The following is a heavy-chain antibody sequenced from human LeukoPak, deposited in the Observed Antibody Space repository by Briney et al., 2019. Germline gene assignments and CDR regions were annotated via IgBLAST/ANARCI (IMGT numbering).Heavy chain of an antibody. D-gene: IGHD2-8*02. J-gene: IGHJ4*02. V-gene: IGHV4-34*01. CDR2: INHSGST. CDR1: GGSFSGYY. CDR3: ARARRTDYFDY. Sequence: PSETLSLTCAVYGGSFSGYYWSWIRQPPGKGLEWIGEINHSGSTNYNPSLKRRVTISVDTSKNQFSLKLSSVTAGDTAVYYCARARRTDYFDYWGQGTLVTVSS.